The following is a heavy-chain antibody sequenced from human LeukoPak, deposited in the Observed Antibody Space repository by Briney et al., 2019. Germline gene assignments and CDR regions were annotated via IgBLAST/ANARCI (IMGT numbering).Heavy chain of an antibody. D-gene: IGHD6-6*01. J-gene: IGHJ5*02. V-gene: IGHV1-18*01. Sequence: ASVKVSCKASGYSFTTYGISWVRQAPGLGLEWVGWISAYNGNTNYAQKLQGRVTMTTDTSTSTAYMELRSLRYDDTAVYYCARDMIAARPNWFDPWGQGTLVTVSS. CDR2: ISAYNGNT. CDR3: ARDMIAARPNWFDP. CDR1: GYSFTTYG.